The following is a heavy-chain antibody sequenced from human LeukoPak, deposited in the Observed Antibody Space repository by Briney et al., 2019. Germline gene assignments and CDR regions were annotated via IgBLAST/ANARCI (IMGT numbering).Heavy chain of an antibody. D-gene: IGHD4/OR15-4a*01. CDR2: ISSSGGST. V-gene: IGHV3-23*01. J-gene: IGHJ1*01. Sequence: PGGSLRLSCAASGFTFDISAMNWVRQAPGKGLEWVSAISSSGGSTYHADSVKGRFTISRDNSKNTLYLQINSLRAEDTAVYYCAKDLGAYRLFQNWGQGTLVTVSS. CDR3: AKDLGAYRLFQN. CDR1: GFTFDISA.